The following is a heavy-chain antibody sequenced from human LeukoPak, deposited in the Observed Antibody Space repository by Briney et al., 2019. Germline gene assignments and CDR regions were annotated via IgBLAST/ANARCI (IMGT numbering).Heavy chain of an antibody. V-gene: IGHV1-2*06. CDR1: GYTFTDYH. D-gene: IGHD1-1*01. Sequence: ASVKVSCKASGYTFTDYHMHWVRQAPGQGLEWMGRTNPNGGDTNYAQKFQGRVTMTRDTSITTAYMELSSLRSDDTAVYYCARGSNWKENWFDPWGQGTLVIVSS. J-gene: IGHJ5*02. CDR3: ARGSNWKENWFDP. CDR2: TNPNGGDT.